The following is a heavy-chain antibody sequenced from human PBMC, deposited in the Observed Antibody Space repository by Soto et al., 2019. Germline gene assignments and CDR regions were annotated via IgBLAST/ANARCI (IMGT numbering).Heavy chain of an antibody. CDR2: IIPLLSTS. Sequence: QVQLEQSGAEVKKPGSSVKVSCKASGGPFSNDIITWVRQAPGQGLEWMGRIIPLLSTSTYAQKFQGRLRITADRSTGTAYMGLKSHRSVDTAVSYCARDSPLGSTFSGYDAFDYWGQGTRITVSS. CDR1: GGPFSNDI. D-gene: IGHD5-12*01. J-gene: IGHJ4*02. V-gene: IGHV1-69*08. CDR3: ARDSPLGSTFSGYDAFDY.